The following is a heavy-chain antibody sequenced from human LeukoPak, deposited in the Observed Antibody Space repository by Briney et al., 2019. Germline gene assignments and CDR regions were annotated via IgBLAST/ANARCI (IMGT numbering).Heavy chain of an antibody. CDR3: AREGRDCSGGSCYPSSYQH. D-gene: IGHD2-15*01. V-gene: IGHV4-30-2*01. J-gene: IGHJ1*01. CDR2: IYHSGST. Sequence: SQTLSLTCTVSGGSISSGGYYWSWIRQPPGKGLEWIGYIYHSGSTYYNPSLKSRVTISVDRSKNQFSLKLSSVTAADTAVYYCAREGRDCSGGSCYPSSYQHWGQGTLVTISS. CDR1: GGSISSGGYY.